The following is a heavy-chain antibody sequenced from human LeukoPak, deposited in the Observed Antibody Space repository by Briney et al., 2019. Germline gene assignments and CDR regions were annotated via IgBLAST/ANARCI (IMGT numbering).Heavy chain of an antibody. J-gene: IGHJ4*02. CDR1: GGSISSYY. Sequence: PSETLSLTCTVSGGSISSYYWSWIRQPPGKGLEWIGYIYYSGSTNYNPSLKSRVTISVDTSKNQFSLKLSSVTAADTAVYYCARPRDVDSSPREWVYWGQGTLVTVSS. V-gene: IGHV4-59*08. CDR3: ARPRDVDSSPREWVY. CDR2: IYYSGST. D-gene: IGHD3-22*01.